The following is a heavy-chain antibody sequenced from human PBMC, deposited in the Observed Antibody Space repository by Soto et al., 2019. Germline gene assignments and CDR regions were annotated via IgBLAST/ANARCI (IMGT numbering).Heavy chain of an antibody. V-gene: IGHV4-61*01. CDR2: IYYSGST. CDR3: AREVQAAMDWFDP. D-gene: IGHD2-2*01. J-gene: IGHJ5*02. CDR1: GGSVSSGRYY. Sequence: PSETLSLTCTVSGGSVSSGRYYWSWIRQPPGKALEWIGYIYYSGSTNYNPSLKSRVTISVDTSKNQFSLKLSSVTAADTAVYYCAREVQAAMDWFDPWGQGTLVTVS.